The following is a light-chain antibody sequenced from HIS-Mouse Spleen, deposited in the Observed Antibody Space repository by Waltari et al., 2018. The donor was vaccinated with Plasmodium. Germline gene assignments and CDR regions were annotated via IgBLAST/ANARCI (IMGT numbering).Light chain of an antibody. V-gene: IGLV3-19*01. CDR3: NSRDSSGNHQV. CDR1: SLRSYY. Sequence: SSELTQDPAVSVALGQTVRITCQGDSLRSYYASWYQQKPGQAPVLVIYGKNNRLSWSPDRFACSSAGNTAAFTITGAQAEDEADYYWNSRDSSGNHQVFGGGTKLTVL. CDR2: GKN. J-gene: IGLJ3*02.